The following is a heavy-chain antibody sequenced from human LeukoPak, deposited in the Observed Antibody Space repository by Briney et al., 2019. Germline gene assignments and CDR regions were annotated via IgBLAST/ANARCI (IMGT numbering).Heavy chain of an antibody. V-gene: IGHV4-34*01. CDR2: INHSGST. D-gene: IGHD6-13*01. CDR1: GGSFSGYY. Sequence: SETLTLTCAVSGGSFSGYYWSWIRQPPGKGLEWIGEINHSGSTNYNASLKSRVTISVDTSKNQFSLKLSSVTAADTAVYYCARDTLIAAAGTPGAFDIWGQGTMVTVSS. J-gene: IGHJ3*02. CDR3: ARDTLIAAAGTPGAFDI.